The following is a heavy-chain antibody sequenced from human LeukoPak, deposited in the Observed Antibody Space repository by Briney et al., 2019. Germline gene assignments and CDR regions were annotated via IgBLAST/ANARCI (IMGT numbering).Heavy chain of an antibody. CDR2: ISSSSSYI. CDR3: AKDTGSPADAITMEDNAFDI. D-gene: IGHD3-3*01. CDR1: GFTVSSNY. V-gene: IGHV3-21*04. J-gene: IGHJ3*02. Sequence: GGSLRLSCAASGFTVSSNYMSWVRQAPGKGLEWVSSISSSSSYIYYADSVKGRFTISRDNAKNSLDLQMESLRAEDTAVYYCAKDTGSPADAITMEDNAFDIWGQGTMVTVSS.